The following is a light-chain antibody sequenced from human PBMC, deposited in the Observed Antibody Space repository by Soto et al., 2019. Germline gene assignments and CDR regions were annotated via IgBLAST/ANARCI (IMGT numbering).Light chain of an antibody. V-gene: IGKV1-39*01. CDR2: AAF. J-gene: IGKJ2*01. Sequence: DIQMTQSPSSLSASVGDRVTITCRASQSIRSYLNWYQQKPGKAPKLLIYAAFSLQTGDPSRFSGSGSGTDFTLSISSLQPEDFATYYCQQSYSTPYTFGQGTKLEIK. CDR3: QQSYSTPYT. CDR1: QSIRSY.